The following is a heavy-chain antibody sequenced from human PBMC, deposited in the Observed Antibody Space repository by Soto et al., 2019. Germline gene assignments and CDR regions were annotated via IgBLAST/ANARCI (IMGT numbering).Heavy chain of an antibody. Sequence: SETLSLTCTVSGGSISSGGYYWSWIRQHPGKGLEWIGYIYYSGSTYYNPSLKSRVTISVDTSKNQFSLKLSSVTAADTAVYYCARGRITMVRGYWYFDLWGRGTLVTVSS. D-gene: IGHD3-10*01. CDR2: IYYSGST. V-gene: IGHV4-31*03. CDR1: GGSISSGGYY. CDR3: ARGRITMVRGYWYFDL. J-gene: IGHJ2*01.